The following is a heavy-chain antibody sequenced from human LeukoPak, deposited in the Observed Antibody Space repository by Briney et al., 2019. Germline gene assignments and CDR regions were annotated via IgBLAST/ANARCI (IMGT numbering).Heavy chain of an antibody. CDR2: IRYDGSNK. Sequence: GGSLRLSCAASGFTFSSYGMHWVRQAPGKGLEWVAFIRYDGSNKYYADSVKGRFTISRDNSKNTLYLQMNSLRAEDTAVYYCAKDCVGKRLLWFGESFNFDYWGQGTLVTVSS. CDR1: GFTFSSYG. CDR3: AKDCVGKRLLWFGESFNFDY. D-gene: IGHD3-10*01. V-gene: IGHV3-30*02. J-gene: IGHJ4*02.